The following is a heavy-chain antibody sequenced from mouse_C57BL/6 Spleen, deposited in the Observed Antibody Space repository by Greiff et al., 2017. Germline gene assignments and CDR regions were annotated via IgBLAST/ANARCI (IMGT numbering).Heavy chain of an antibody. CDR2: ISYDGSN. Sequence: EVKLVESGPGLVKPSQSLSLTCSVTGYSITSGYYWNWIRQFPGNKLEWMGYISYDGSNNYNPSLKNRISITRDTSKNQFFLKLNSVTTEDTATYYCARVADYDFYYAMDYWGQGTSVTVSS. CDR1: GYSITSGYY. D-gene: IGHD2-4*01. V-gene: IGHV3-6*01. CDR3: ARVADYDFYYAMDY. J-gene: IGHJ4*01.